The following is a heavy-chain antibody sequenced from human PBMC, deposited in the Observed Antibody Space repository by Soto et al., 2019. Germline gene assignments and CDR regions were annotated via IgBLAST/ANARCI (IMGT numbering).Heavy chain of an antibody. V-gene: IGHV4-31*03. Sequence: QVQLQESGPGLVKPSRTLSLICTVSGGSISSGGYYWSWIRQHPGKGLEWIGYIYSSGSTYYNPSLKSRVSISLDTSKNHFSLNLSSVTAADTAVYYCARDGDGSGYFLDYWGQGTLVTVSS. J-gene: IGHJ4*02. CDR3: ARDGDGSGYFLDY. CDR2: IYSSGST. CDR1: GGSISSGGYY. D-gene: IGHD3-22*01.